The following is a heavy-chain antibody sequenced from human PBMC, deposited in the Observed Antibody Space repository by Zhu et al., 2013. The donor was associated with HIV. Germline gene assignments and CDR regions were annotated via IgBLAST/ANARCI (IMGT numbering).Heavy chain of an antibody. J-gene: IGHJ4*02. CDR2: ISYDGSNK. D-gene: IGHD1-26*01. Sequence: VQLVESGGGVVQPGRSLRLSCAASGFTFSSYGMHWVRQAPGKGLEWVAVISYDGSNKYYADSVKGRFTISRDNSKNTLYLQMNSLRAEDTAVYYCAKDGGVGARQYFDYWGQGTLVTVSS. V-gene: IGHV3-30*18. CDR1: GFTFSSYG. CDR3: AKDGGVGARQYFDY.